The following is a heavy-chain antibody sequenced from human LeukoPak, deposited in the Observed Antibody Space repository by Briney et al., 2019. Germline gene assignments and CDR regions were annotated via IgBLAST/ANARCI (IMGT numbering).Heavy chain of an antibody. J-gene: IGHJ4*02. CDR1: GGSVRRGNYY. CDR3: ASGAQNDYGDYVNLTFDY. Sequence: PSETLSLTCTVSGGSVRRGNYYWTWIRQPAGSGLEWIGRIYTSGTTDYNPSLRTRVTISVDASRNQFSLKLSSVTAADTAVYYCASGAQNDYGDYVNLTFDYWGQGTLVTVSS. D-gene: IGHD4-17*01. V-gene: IGHV4-61*02. CDR2: IYTSGTT.